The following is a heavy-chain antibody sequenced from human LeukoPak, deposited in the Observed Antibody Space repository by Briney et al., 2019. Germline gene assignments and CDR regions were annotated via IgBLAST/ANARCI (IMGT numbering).Heavy chain of an antibody. D-gene: IGHD1-1*01. CDR2: IKQDGSGK. Sequence: PGGSLRLSCAASGFPFSSYWISWVRQAPGKGLEWVANIKQDGSGKYYVDSVKGRFTISRDNAKNSLYLQLNSLRADDTAVYYCARLTGTTGFDYWGQGTLVTVSS. CDR3: ARLTGTTGFDY. V-gene: IGHV3-7*01. CDR1: GFPFSSYW. J-gene: IGHJ4*02.